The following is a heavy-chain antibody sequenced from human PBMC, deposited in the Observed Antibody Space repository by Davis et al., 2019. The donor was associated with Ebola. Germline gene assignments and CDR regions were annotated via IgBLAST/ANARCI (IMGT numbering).Heavy chain of an antibody. CDR3: AKVRYSSGWFTTPFDY. D-gene: IGHD6-19*01. CDR2: ISGSGGST. V-gene: IGHV3-9*01. CDR1: GFTFDDYA. J-gene: IGHJ4*02. Sequence: SLKISCAASGFTFDDYAMHWVRQAPGKGLEWVSGISGSGGSTYYADSVKGRFTISRDNAKNSLYLQMNSLRAEDTAVYYCAKVRYSSGWFTTPFDYWGQGTLVTVSS.